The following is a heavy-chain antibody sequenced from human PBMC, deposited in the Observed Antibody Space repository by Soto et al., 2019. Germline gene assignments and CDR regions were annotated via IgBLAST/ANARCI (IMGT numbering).Heavy chain of an antibody. D-gene: IGHD6-19*01. CDR2: INFSGTST. CDR1: GFTFRTSA. J-gene: IGHJ4*02. V-gene: IGHV3-23*01. Sequence: EVQLLESGGGLVQPGGSLRLSCAASGFTFRTSAMSWVRQAPGKGLEWVSAINFSGTSTYYADSVKGRFTISRDNSKNTLYLQMNSLRAEDTAVYYCEKDPLWMAVAGSTFDNWGQGTLVTVSS. CDR3: EKDPLWMAVAGSTFDN.